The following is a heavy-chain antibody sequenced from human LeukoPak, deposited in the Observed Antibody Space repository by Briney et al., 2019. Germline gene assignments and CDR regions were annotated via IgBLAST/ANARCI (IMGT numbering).Heavy chain of an antibody. CDR2: IYHSGST. D-gene: IGHD1-26*01. Sequence: SETLSLTCTVSGASISNSSYYWGWVRQPPGKGLEWIGSIYHSGSTYYNPSLKSRVTISVDTSKNQFSLKLSSVTAADTAVYYCARSRREGLLTYYYYYMDVWGKGTTVTVSS. J-gene: IGHJ6*03. CDR3: ARSRREGLLTYYYYYMDV. CDR1: GASISNSSYY. V-gene: IGHV4-39*07.